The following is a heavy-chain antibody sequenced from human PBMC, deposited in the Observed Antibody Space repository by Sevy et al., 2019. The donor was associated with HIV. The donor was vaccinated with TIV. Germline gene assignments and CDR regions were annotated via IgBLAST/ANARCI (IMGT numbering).Heavy chain of an antibody. V-gene: IGHV3-21*01. Sequence: GGSLRLSCAASGFTFNIYSMNWVRQAPGKGLEWVSSIISSSNYIYYADSVKGRFTISRDNAKNSLYLQMNSLRAEDTAVYYCARGLLWFGELLSSAFDIWGQGTMVTVSS. CDR1: GFTFNIYS. J-gene: IGHJ3*02. CDR2: IISSSNYI. D-gene: IGHD3-10*01. CDR3: ARGLLWFGELLSSAFDI.